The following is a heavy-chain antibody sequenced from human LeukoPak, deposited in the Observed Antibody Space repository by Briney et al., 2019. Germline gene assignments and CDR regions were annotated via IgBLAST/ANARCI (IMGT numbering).Heavy chain of an antibody. V-gene: IGHV3-72*01. J-gene: IGHJ6*02. D-gene: IGHD1-26*01. CDR1: GFTFSGRY. CDR3: TRGGTSSVAYYYHMDV. CDR2: IRDRANGYTP. Sequence: GGSLRLSCTASGFTFSGRYMDWVRQAPGKGLEWVGRIRDRANGYTPEYAASVRGRFTISRDDSETSMYLQMNSLKTEDSAVYYCTRGGTSSVAYYYHMDVWGQGTTVTVSS.